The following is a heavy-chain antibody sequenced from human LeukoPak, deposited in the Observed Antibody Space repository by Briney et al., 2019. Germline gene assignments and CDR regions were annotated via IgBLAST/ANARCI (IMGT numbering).Heavy chain of an antibody. CDR3: ARFTAAAGRD. Sequence: PGRSLRLSCAASGFTFSSYAMHWVRQAPGKGLEWVSVIYSGGSTYYADSVKGRFTISRDNSKNTLYLQMNSLRAEDTAVYYCARFTAAAGRDWGQGTLVTVSS. CDR1: GFTFSSYA. J-gene: IGHJ4*02. D-gene: IGHD6-13*01. V-gene: IGHV3-53*01. CDR2: IYSGGST.